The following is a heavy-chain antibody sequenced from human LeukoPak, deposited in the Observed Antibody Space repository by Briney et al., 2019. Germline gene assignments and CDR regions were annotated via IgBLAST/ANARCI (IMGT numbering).Heavy chain of an antibody. D-gene: IGHD4/OR15-4a*01. CDR2: IYHSGST. Sequence: SETLSLTCAVSGGSISSSNWWSWVRQPPGKGLEWIGEIYHSGSTNYNPSLKSRVTISVDKSKNQFSLKLSSVTPADTAVYYCARVVEFQVLSFDPWGQGTLVTVSS. J-gene: IGHJ5*02. V-gene: IGHV4-4*02. CDR3: ARVVEFQVLSFDP. CDR1: GGSISSSNW.